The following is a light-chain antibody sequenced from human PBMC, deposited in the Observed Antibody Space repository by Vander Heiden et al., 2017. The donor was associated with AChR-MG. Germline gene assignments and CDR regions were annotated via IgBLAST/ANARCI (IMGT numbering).Light chain of an antibody. V-gene: IGKV3-20*01. Sequence: EIVLTQSPGTLSLSPGERATLSCRASQSVSSSYLAWYQQKPGQAPRLLIYGASSRATGIPDRFSGSGSGTDFTLTISRLEPEDFAVYYCQQDGSSPLTFGLGTKVEIK. CDR2: GAS. J-gene: IGKJ1*01. CDR3: QQDGSSPLT. CDR1: QSVSSSY.